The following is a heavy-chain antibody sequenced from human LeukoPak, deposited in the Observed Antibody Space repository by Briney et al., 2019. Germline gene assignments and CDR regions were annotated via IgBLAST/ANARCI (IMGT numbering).Heavy chain of an antibody. CDR2: INHSGST. CDR1: GGSFSGYY. CDR3: ARGRGGGYDPPFDY. D-gene: IGHD3-22*01. V-gene: IGHV4-34*09. J-gene: IGHJ4*02. Sequence: SETLSLTCAVYGGSFSGYYWSWIRQPPGKGLEWIGEINHSGSTYYNPSLKSRVTISVDTSKNQFSLKLSSVTAADTAVYYCARGRGGGYDPPFDYWGQGTLVTVSS.